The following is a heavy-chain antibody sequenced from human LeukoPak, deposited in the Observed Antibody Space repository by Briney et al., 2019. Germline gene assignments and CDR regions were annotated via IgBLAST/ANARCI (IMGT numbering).Heavy chain of an antibody. D-gene: IGHD6-13*01. CDR3: ARGDRYSSSWPFDF. V-gene: IGHV4-34*01. CDR1: GFTVSSNY. CDR2: INHSGTT. Sequence: GSQRLSCAASGFTVSSNYMSWIRQSPGKGLEWIGEINHSGTTNHNPALKSRVTISVDTSKNQLSLKLTSVTAADTAVYYCARGDRYSSSWPFDFWGQGTPGTVSS. J-gene: IGHJ4*02.